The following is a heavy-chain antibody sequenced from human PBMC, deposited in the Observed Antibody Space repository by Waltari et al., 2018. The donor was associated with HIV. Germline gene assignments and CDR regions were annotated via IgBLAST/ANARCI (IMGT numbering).Heavy chain of an antibody. D-gene: IGHD6-13*01. CDR3: ASAAAED. Sequence: EVQLVESGGGLVQPGGSLRLSCAASGFTFSSYSMNWVRQAPGKVPELFSTITSSSSTIYYADSVKGRFTISRDNAKDSLYLQMNSLRAEDTAVYYCASAAAEDWGQGTLVTVSS. V-gene: IGHV3-48*01. CDR2: ITSSSSTI. J-gene: IGHJ4*02. CDR1: GFTFSSYS.